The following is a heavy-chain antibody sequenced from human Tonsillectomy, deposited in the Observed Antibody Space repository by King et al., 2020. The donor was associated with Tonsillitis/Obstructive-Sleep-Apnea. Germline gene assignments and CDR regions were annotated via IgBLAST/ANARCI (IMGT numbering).Heavy chain of an antibody. V-gene: IGHV4-61*01. CDR3: ARAPLGFRELWFDP. CDR1: GGSVSSGSYY. D-gene: IGHD3-10*01. J-gene: IGHJ5*02. CDR2: IYYSGST. Sequence: VQLQESGPGLVKPSETLSLTCTVSGGSVSSGSYYWSWIRQPPGKGLEWIGYIYYSGSTNYNPSLKSRVTISVDTSKNQFSLKLSSVTAADTAVYYCARAPLGFRELWFDPWGRGTLVTVSS.